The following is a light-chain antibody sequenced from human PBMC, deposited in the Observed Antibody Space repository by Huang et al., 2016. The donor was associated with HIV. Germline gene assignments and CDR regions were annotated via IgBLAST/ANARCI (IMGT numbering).Light chain of an antibody. CDR2: DVS. CDR1: HHLNPY. Sequence: DIQMTQSPTSLSAFVGDTVTISCRATHHLNPYLNWYHQKPGKAPKLIIYDVSNLETGVPSRFSAGGSGTHLTLTIQSLQSDDIGTYYCQHYKNLVLAFGGGTKVEIK. V-gene: IGKV1-33*01. CDR3: QHYKNLVLA. J-gene: IGKJ4*01.